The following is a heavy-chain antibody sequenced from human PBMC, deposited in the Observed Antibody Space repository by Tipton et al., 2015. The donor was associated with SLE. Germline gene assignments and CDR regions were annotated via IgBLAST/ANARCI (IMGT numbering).Heavy chain of an antibody. D-gene: IGHD2-2*02. V-gene: IGHV4-59*01. Sequence: LSLTCTVSGFSIDNYYWSWIRQPPGKGLEWLGHVSSHGRSYFNPSLQSRVTISSDTSKNQFSLNLSSVTAADTAVYYCATGSSRAYLDDWGQGTLVTVSS. CDR2: VSSHGRS. CDR1: GFSIDNYY. CDR3: ATGSSRAYLDD. J-gene: IGHJ4*02.